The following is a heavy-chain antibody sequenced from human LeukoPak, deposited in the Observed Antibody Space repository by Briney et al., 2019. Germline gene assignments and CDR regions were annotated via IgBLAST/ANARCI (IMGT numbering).Heavy chain of an antibody. J-gene: IGHJ3*02. CDR2: INPKSGGT. CDR1: GNTFTRYY. CDR3: ARVTYYDSSGYHGNAFDI. Sequence: ASVKVSCKASGNTFTRYYLHWVRQAPGQGLEWMGGINPKSGGTNYAQKFQGGITMTRDTSITTTYMELSRLRSDDTAVYYCARVTYYDSSGYHGNAFDIWGQGTMVTVSS. D-gene: IGHD3-22*01. V-gene: IGHV1-2*02.